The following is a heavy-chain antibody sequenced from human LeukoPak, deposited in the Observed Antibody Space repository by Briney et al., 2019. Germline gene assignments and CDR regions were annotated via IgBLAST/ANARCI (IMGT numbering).Heavy chain of an antibody. Sequence: GGSLRLSCAASGFTVSSHYMSWVRQAPGKGLEWVSVIYSGGSTYYAESVKGRFTISRDNSKNTLYLQMNSLRAEDTAVYYCATDGDFWSGRHMDVWGKGTTVTVSS. CDR1: GFTVSSHY. J-gene: IGHJ6*03. CDR2: IYSGGST. V-gene: IGHV3-53*01. CDR3: ATDGDFWSGRHMDV. D-gene: IGHD3-3*01.